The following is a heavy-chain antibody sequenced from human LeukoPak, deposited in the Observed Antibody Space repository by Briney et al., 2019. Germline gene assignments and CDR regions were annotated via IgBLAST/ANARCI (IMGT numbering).Heavy chain of an antibody. D-gene: IGHD2-15*01. CDR2: IYSGGST. CDR1: GFIVSSNY. CDR3: ARVRIGWYFDL. J-gene: IGHJ2*01. V-gene: IGHV3-53*04. Sequence: GGSLRPSCAASGFIVSSNYMSWVRQAPGTGLEWVSIIYSGGSTFYADSVKGRFTISGHNSKNTLDLQMNPLRAEDTAVYYCARVRIGWYFDLWGRGTQVTVSS.